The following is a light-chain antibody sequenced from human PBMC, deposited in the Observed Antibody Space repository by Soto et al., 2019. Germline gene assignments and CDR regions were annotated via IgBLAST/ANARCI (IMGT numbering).Light chain of an antibody. V-gene: IGLV1-40*01. CDR1: SSNIGAGYD. CDR3: QSYDSSLSGVV. J-gene: IGLJ2*01. CDR2: GNS. Sequence: QSVLTQPPSVSGAPGQRVTISCTGSSSNIGAGYDVHWYQQLPGTAPKLLIYGNSNRPSGVPDRFSGSKSGNSASLAITGLQAEDDADYYCQSYDSSLSGVVFGGGPKLTVL.